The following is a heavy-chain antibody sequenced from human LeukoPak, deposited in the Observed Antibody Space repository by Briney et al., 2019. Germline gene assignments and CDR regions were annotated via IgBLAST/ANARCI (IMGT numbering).Heavy chain of an antibody. D-gene: IGHD1-26*01. CDR3: AKDYPRIVGATRDWFDP. CDR2: ILSDGSKE. J-gene: IGHJ5*02. Sequence: SGGSLRLSCAASGFTFSSYAMHWVRQAPGKGLEWVAVILSDGSKEFYTDSVKGRFTISRDNSKNTLYLQMNSLRAEDTAVYYCAKDYPRIVGATRDWFDPWGQGTLVTVSS. V-gene: IGHV3-30*04. CDR1: GFTFSSYA.